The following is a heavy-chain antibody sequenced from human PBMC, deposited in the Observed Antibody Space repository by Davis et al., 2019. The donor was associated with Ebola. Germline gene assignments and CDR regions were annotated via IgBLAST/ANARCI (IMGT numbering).Heavy chain of an antibody. CDR1: GFTFSTYP. Sequence: PGGSLRLSCAASGFTFSTYPMHWVRQAPGKGLEWVAVISNDGSDKYYADSVKGRFTISRDNSENTLYLQMNSLTAEDTGVYYCAWGRDFYYDYWGQGALVTVSS. D-gene: IGHD3-16*01. CDR2: ISNDGSDK. CDR3: AWGRDFYYDY. V-gene: IGHV3-30-3*01. J-gene: IGHJ4*02.